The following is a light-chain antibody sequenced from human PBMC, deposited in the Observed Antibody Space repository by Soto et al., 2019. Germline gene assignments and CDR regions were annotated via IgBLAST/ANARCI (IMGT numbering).Light chain of an antibody. CDR2: EGH. V-gene: IGLV2-23*01. CDR1: SGFVGSFSL. CDR3: CLYIGATTYV. Sequence: SALAHPASVSGSAGQSITISCTGTSGFVGSFSLVSWYQQHPGKAPKVMISEGHRRLSGVPDRFSGSTSVNSASLTISGLQADDEADYYCCLYIGATTYVFGTGTKGTVL. J-gene: IGLJ1*01.